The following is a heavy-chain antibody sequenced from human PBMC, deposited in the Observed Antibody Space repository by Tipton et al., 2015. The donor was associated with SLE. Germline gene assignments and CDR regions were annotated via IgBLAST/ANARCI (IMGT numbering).Heavy chain of an antibody. CDR1: GFTFSSYA. CDR3: ARSYSSTPEDGMDV. J-gene: IGHJ6*02. CDR2: ISHDGSNK. Sequence: RSLRLSCAASGFTFSSYAMHWVRQAPGKGLQWVAVISHDGSNKYYADSVKGRFTISRDNAKNSLYLQMHSLRGEDTAVYYCARSYSSTPEDGMDVWGLGTTVTASS. D-gene: IGHD6-19*01. V-gene: IGHV3-30*04.